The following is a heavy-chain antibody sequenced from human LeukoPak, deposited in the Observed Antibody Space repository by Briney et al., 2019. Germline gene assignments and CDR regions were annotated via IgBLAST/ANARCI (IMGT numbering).Heavy chain of an antibody. CDR2: VSAYADNT. Sequence: ASVKVSCKASGYTFTSYGITWVRQAPGQGLEWMGWVSAYADNTNYVQKIQGRVTMTTDTSTSTAYMELRSLRSADTAVYYCARDCIGCHGFDYWGQGTLVTVSS. CDR3: ARDCIGCHGFDY. V-gene: IGHV1-18*01. D-gene: IGHD2-15*01. CDR1: GYTFTSYG. J-gene: IGHJ4*02.